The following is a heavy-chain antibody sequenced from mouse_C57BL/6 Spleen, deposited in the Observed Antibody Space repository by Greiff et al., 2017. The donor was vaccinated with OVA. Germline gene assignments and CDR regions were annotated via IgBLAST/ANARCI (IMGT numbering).Heavy chain of an antibody. CDR2: ISSGSSTI. D-gene: IGHD4-1*01. V-gene: IGHV5-17*01. Sequence: EVMLVESGGGLVKPGGSLKLSCAASGFTFSDYGMHWVRQAPEKGLEWVAYISSGSSTIYYADTVKGRFTISRDTAKNTLFLQMTRLRSEDTAMYYCARASGTDWFAYWGQGTLVTVSA. CDR3: ARASGTDWFAY. CDR1: GFTFSDYG. J-gene: IGHJ3*01.